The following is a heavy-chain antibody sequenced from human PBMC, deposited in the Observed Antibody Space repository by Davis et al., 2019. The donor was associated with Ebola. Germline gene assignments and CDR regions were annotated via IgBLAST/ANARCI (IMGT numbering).Heavy chain of an antibody. CDR2: IYPGDSDT. CDR3: ARLVATSYYYYGMDL. D-gene: IGHD5-12*01. CDR1: GYSFTSYW. J-gene: IGHJ6*02. Sequence: GESLKISCKGSGYSFTSYWIGWVRQMPGKGLEWMGIIYPGDSDTRYSPSFQDQVTISADKSISTAYLQWSSLRASDTANYYCARLVATSYYYYGMDLWGQGTTVTVSS. V-gene: IGHV5-51*01.